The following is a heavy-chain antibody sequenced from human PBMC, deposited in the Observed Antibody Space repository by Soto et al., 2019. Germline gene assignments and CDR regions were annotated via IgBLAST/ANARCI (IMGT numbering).Heavy chain of an antibody. Sequence: GGSLRLSCAASGFTFSSYGMHWVRQAPGKGLEWVAVIWYDGSNKYYADSVKGRFTISRDNSKNTLYLQMNSLRAEDTAVYYCARDGDRSGYDAFDIWRQGTMVTVSS. CDR2: IWYDGSNK. J-gene: IGHJ3*02. CDR3: ARDGDRSGYDAFDI. CDR1: GFTFSSYG. D-gene: IGHD3-22*01. V-gene: IGHV3-33*01.